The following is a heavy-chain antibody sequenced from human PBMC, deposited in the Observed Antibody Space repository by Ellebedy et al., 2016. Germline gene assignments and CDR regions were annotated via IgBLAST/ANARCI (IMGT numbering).Heavy chain of an antibody. J-gene: IGHJ3*02. CDR2: INSGSEAI. V-gene: IGHV3-48*01. CDR3: ARAPPYSGSYFNGFDI. CDR1: GFTLTNYN. D-gene: IGHD1-26*01. Sequence: GGSLRLSXAASGFTLTNYNMNWVRQAPGKGLEWISYINSGSEAIHYADSVQGRFTISRDNSKNTLFLQMNSLRAEDTAVYYCARAPPYSGSYFNGFDIWGQGTMVTVSS.